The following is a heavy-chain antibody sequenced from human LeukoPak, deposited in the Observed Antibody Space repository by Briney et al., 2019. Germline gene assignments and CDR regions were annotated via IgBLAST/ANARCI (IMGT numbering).Heavy chain of an antibody. CDR2: IYYSGST. D-gene: IGHD3-9*01. CDR3: ARGGGLRYFDWLSYYYGMDV. CDR1: GGSISSGGYY. J-gene: IGHJ6*02. Sequence: PSETLSLTCTVSGGSISSGGYYWSWIHQHPGKGMEWIGYIYYSGSTYYNPSLKSRVTISVDTSKNQFSLKLSSVTAADTAVYYCARGGGLRYFDWLSYYYGMDVWGQGTTVTVSS. V-gene: IGHV4-31*03.